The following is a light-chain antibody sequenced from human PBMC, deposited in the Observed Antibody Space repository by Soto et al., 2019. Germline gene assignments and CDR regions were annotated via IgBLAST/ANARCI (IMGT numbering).Light chain of an antibody. CDR2: DVS. Sequence: QCLLTQPASVSGSPGQSITISNTRTSSDVGGYNYVSWYQQHPGKAPKLMIYDVSNRPSGVSNRFSGSKSGNTASLTISGLQAEDEADYYCSSYTSSSTLEVFGTGTKVTVL. CDR1: SSDVGGYNY. J-gene: IGLJ1*01. CDR3: SSYTSSSTLEV. V-gene: IGLV2-14*01.